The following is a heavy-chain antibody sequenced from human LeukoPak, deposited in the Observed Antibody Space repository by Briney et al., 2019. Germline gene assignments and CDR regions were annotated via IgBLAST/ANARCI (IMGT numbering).Heavy chain of an antibody. Sequence: GGSLRLSCAASGFTFSSYGMHWVRQAPGKGLEWVAVISYDGSNKYYADSVKGRFTISRDNSKNTLYLQMNSLRAEDTAVYYCAEDSEGYYYYGMDVWGQGTTVTVSS. J-gene: IGHJ6*02. CDR3: AEDSEGYYYYGMDV. V-gene: IGHV3-30*18. CDR2: ISYDGSNK. CDR1: GFTFSSYG.